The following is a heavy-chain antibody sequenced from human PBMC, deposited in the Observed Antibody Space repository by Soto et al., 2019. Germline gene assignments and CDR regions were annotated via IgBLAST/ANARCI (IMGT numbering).Heavy chain of an antibody. CDR3: ARESYYYDSSGTDPNYGMDV. CDR1: GYTLTSYA. D-gene: IGHD3-22*01. J-gene: IGHJ6*02. CDR2: INAGNGNT. V-gene: IGHV1-3*01. Sequence: ASVKGSCKASGYTLTSYAMHWVRQAPGQRLEWMGWINAGNGNTKYSQKFQGRVTITRDTSASTAYMELNSLRSEDTAVYYCARESYYYDSSGTDPNYGMDVWGQGTTVTVSS.